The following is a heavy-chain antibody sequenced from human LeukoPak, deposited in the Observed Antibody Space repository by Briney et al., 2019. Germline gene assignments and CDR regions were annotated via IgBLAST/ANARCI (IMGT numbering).Heavy chain of an antibody. Sequence: PGGSLRFSCAASGFTFSSYGMHWVRQAPGKGLEWVAFIRYDGSNNYYAFSVKVRFTIARDNSKNSLYLQMNRMRAEDKAVYYCAKEKNSYSSSSGQGYWGQGTLVTVSS. CDR1: GFTFSSYG. D-gene: IGHD6-6*01. V-gene: IGHV3-30*02. J-gene: IGHJ4*02. CDR2: IRYDGSNN. CDR3: AKEKNSYSSSSGQGY.